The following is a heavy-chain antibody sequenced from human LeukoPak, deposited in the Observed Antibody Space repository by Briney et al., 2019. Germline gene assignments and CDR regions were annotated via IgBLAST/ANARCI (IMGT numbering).Heavy chain of an antibody. V-gene: IGHV4-61*02. CDR1: GGSISSGSYY. CDR3: ARENIVGATIDY. Sequence: SETLSLTCTVSGGSISSGSYYWSGIRQPAWKELEWIGRIYTSGSTNYNPSLKSRVTISVDTSKNQFSLKLSSVTAADTAVYYCARENIVGATIDYWGQGTLVTVSS. CDR2: IYTSGST. D-gene: IGHD1-26*01. J-gene: IGHJ4*02.